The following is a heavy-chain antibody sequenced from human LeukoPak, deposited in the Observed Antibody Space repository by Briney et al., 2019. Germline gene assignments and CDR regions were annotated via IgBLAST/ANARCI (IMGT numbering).Heavy chain of an antibody. V-gene: IGHV1-18*01. CDR1: GGTFSSYA. CDR3: ARAPGRRSYHYYYMDV. J-gene: IGHJ6*03. D-gene: IGHD2-15*01. Sequence: WASVKVSCKASGGTFSSYAITWVRQAPGQGLEWMGWISAHNNNTNYAQKLQGRVTMTTDTSTSTAYMELWSLRSDDTAVYYCARAPGRRSYHYYYMDVWGKGTTVTISS. CDR2: ISAHNNNT.